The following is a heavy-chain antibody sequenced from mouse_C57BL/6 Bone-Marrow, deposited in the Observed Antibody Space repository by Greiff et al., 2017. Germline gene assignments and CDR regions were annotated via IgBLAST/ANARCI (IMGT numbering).Heavy chain of an antibody. Sequence: QVQLKESGAELARPGASVKLSCKASGYTFTSYGISWVKQRTGQGLEWIGEIYPRSGNTYYNEKFKGKDTLTADKSSSTAYMELRSLTSEDSAVYFCARSVRLLAWFAYWGQGTLVTVSA. CDR2: IYPRSGNT. D-gene: IGHD2-3*01. J-gene: IGHJ3*01. V-gene: IGHV1-81*01. CDR3: ARSVRLLAWFAY. CDR1: GYTFTSYG.